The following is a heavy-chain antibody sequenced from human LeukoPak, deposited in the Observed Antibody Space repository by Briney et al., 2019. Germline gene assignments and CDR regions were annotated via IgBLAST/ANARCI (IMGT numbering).Heavy chain of an antibody. J-gene: IGHJ4*02. V-gene: IGHV3-53*01. CDR1: GFTVSSNY. CDR2: IYSGGST. Sequence: GGSLRLSCAASGFTVSSNYMSWVRQAPGKGLEWVSVIYSGGSTYYADSVKGRFTISRDNSKNTLYLQMNSLRAEDTAVYYCARDKNYYDSSGYPHSYYFDYWGQGTLVTVSS. CDR3: ARDKNYYDSSGYPHSYYFDY. D-gene: IGHD3-22*01.